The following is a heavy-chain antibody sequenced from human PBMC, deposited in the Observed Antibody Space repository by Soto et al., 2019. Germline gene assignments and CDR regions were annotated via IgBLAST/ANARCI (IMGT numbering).Heavy chain of an antibody. Sequence: EVELVESGGGLVQPGRSLRLSCAASGITFNDYAMHWVRQAPGKGLGWVSGISWNSGNIGYGNSVKGRFTISRDNAKSSLYLQMNSLRAEDTALYYCAKLEGAIDIWGQGTMVTVSS. CDR2: ISWNSGNI. V-gene: IGHV3-9*01. CDR1: GITFNDYA. CDR3: AKLEGAIDI. J-gene: IGHJ3*02.